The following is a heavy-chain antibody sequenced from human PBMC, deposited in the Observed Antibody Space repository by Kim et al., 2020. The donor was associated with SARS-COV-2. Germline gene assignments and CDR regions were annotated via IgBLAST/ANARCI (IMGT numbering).Heavy chain of an antibody. D-gene: IGHD2-2*01. Sequence: EESVKSRLTIARDMSKNTVGLQMNSLRAEDTAMYYCAKDQELVRTSLLDYWGQGTLVTVSS. J-gene: IGHJ4*02. V-gene: IGHV3-23*01. CDR3: AKDQELVRTSLLDY.